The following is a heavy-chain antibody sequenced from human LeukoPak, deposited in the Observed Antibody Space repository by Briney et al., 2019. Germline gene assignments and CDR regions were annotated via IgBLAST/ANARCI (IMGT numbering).Heavy chain of an antibody. V-gene: IGHV4-59*01. CDR1: GGSISSYY. D-gene: IGHD3-9*01. Sequence: PSETLSLTCTVSGGSISSYYWSWIRQPPGKGLEWIGYIYYSGSTNYNPSLKSRVTISVDTSKNQFSLKLSSVTAADTAVYYCARRRPLVPYHYYYYMDVWGKGTTVTVSS. CDR2: IYYSGST. J-gene: IGHJ6*03. CDR3: ARRRPLVPYHYYYYMDV.